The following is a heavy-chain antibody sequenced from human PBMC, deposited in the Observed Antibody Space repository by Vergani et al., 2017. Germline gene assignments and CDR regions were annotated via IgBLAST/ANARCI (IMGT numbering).Heavy chain of an antibody. Sequence: QVTLKESGPVLVKPTETLTLTCTVSGFSLSNARMGVSWIRQPPGKALEWLAHIFSNDEKSYSTSLKSRLTSSKDTSKSQVGLTMTNMDPVDTATDYCARIGDDYGGNRSPGAFDIWGQGTMVTVSS. CDR1: GFSLSNARMG. CDR3: ARIGDDYGGNRSPGAFDI. V-gene: IGHV2-26*01. D-gene: IGHD4-23*01. CDR2: IFSNDEK. J-gene: IGHJ3*02.